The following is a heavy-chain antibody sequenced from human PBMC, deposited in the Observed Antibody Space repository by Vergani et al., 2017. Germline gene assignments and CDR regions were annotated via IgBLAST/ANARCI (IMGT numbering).Heavy chain of an antibody. D-gene: IGHD2-21*02. V-gene: IGHV1-69*08. CDR1: GGTFSSYT. J-gene: IGHJ4*02. Sequence: QVQLVQSGAEVKKPGSSVKVSCKASGGTFSSYTISWVRQAPGQGLEWMGRIIPILGIANYAQKFQGRVTITADKSTSTAYMELSSLRSEDPAVYYCAGEEEGRWRPNNYFDYWGQGTLVTVSS. CDR2: IIPILGIA. CDR3: AGEEEGRWRPNNYFDY.